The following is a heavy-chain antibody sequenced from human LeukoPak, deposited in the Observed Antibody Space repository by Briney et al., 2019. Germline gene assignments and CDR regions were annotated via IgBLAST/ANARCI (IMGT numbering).Heavy chain of an antibody. Sequence: ASVKVSCKASGYTFTGYYMHWVRQAPGQGLEWMGWINPNSGGTNYAQKFQGRVTMTRDTSISTAYMELSRLRSDDTAVYYCARGRGRWLVREPYYFDYWGQGTLVTVSS. CDR2: INPNSGGT. CDR3: ARGRGRWLVREPYYFDY. D-gene: IGHD6-19*01. CDR1: GYTFTGYY. J-gene: IGHJ4*02. V-gene: IGHV1-2*02.